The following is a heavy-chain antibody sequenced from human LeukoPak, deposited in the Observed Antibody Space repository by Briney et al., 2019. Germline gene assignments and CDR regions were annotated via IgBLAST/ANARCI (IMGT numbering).Heavy chain of an antibody. CDR3: ARVLYCSGGSCYSGYYFDY. J-gene: IGHJ4*02. D-gene: IGHD2-15*01. CDR1: GYSFTSYW. CDR2: IYPGDSDT. Sequence: GESLQISCKGSGYSFTSYWIGWVRQMPGKGLEWMGIIYPGDSDTRYSPSFQGQVTISADKSISTAYLQWSSLKASDTAMYYCARVLYCSGGSCYSGYYFDYWGQGTLVTVSS. V-gene: IGHV5-51*01.